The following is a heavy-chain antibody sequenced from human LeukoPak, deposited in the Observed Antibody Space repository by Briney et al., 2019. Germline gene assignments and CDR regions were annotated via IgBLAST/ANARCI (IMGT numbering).Heavy chain of an antibody. CDR2: IYYSGST. Sequence: SETLSLTCSVSGGSISSNNYYWDWIRQPPGKGLEWIGSIYYSGSTYYNPSLKSRVTISVDTSKNQFFLKLSSVTAADMAVYYCAGRSYRSTSFDPWGQGTLVTVSS. CDR3: AGRSYRSTSFDP. J-gene: IGHJ5*02. V-gene: IGHV4-39*01. CDR1: GGSISSNNYY. D-gene: IGHD6-13*01.